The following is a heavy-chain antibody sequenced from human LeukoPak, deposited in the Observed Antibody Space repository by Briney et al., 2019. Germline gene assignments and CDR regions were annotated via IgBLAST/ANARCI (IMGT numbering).Heavy chain of an antibody. Sequence: GASVKVSCKASGYTFTSYAMHWVRQAPGQRLEWMGWINAGNGNTKYSQKLQGRVTMTTDTSTSTAYMELRSLRSDDTAVYYCASLLNDILTGPNYYYYYGMDVWGQGTTVTVSS. CDR3: ASLLNDILTGPNYYYYYGMDV. CDR2: INAGNGNT. D-gene: IGHD3-9*01. J-gene: IGHJ6*02. V-gene: IGHV1-3*01. CDR1: GYTFTSYA.